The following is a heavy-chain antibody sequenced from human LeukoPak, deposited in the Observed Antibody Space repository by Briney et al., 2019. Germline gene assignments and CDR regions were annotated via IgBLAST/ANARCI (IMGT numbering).Heavy chain of an antibody. CDR1: GFTFSSYW. J-gene: IGHJ4*02. CDR3: AKDRSLSVRHLDY. V-gene: IGHV3-7*01. CDR2: IKQDGSEK. D-gene: IGHD1-1*01. Sequence: GGSLRLSCAASGFTFSSYWMSWVRQAPGKGLEWVANIKQDGSEKYYVDSVKGRFTISRDNSKNTLYLQMNSLRAEDTAVYYCAKDRSLSVRHLDYWGQGTLVTVSS.